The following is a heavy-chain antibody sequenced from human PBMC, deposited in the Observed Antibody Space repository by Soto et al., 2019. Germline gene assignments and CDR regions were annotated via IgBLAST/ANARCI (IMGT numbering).Heavy chain of an antibody. CDR2: IYHSGST. Sequence: PSETLSLTCAVSGGSISSSNWWSWVRQPPGKGLEWIGDIYHSGSTNYNPSLKSRVTISVDKSKTQFSLKLSSVTAADTAVYYCATQGYCSGGTCYGGYYFDYWGQGTLVTVS. CDR3: ATQGYCSGGTCYGGYYFDY. J-gene: IGHJ4*02. V-gene: IGHV4-4*02. CDR1: GGSISSSNW. D-gene: IGHD2-15*01.